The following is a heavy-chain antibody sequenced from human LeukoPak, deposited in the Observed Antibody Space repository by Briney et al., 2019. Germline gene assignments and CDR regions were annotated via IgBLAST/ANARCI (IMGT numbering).Heavy chain of an antibody. CDR1: GYTFTSYA. CDR3: ARNRYGDGFAHLDY. CDR2: ITPSGGT. D-gene: IGHD5-24*01. V-gene: IGHV1-2*02. J-gene: IGHJ4*02. Sequence: ASVKVSCKASGYTFTSYAIHWVRQAPGQGLEWMGWITPSGGTNYPQKFQGRVAITWDTSITTAYMDLSRLTSDDTAVYYCARNRYGDGFAHLDYWGQGALVTVSS.